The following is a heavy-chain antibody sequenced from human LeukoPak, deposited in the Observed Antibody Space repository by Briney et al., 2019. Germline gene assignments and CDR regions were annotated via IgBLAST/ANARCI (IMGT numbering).Heavy chain of an antibody. CDR3: ARDRCSSTSCFYYYYYYGMDV. D-gene: IGHD2-2*01. Sequence: GASVEVSCKASGYTFTSYAMHWVRQAPGQRLEWMGWINAGNGNTKYSQKFQGRVTITRDTSASTAYMELSSLRSEDTAVYYCARDRCSSTSCFYYYYYYGMDVWGQGTTVTVSS. CDR1: GYTFTSYA. CDR2: INAGNGNT. V-gene: IGHV1-3*01. J-gene: IGHJ6*02.